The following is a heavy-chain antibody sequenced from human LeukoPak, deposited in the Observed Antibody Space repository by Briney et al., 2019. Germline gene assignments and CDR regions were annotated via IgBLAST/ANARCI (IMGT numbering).Heavy chain of an antibody. CDR2: ISHDGSNK. J-gene: IGHJ4*02. CDR3: AREVPVASFDY. D-gene: IGHD2-2*01. Sequence: GRSLRLSCAASGFTFSSYAMHWVRQAPGKGLEWVAVISHDGSNKYYADSVKGRFTISRDNSKNTLYLQMNSLRAEDTAVYYCAREVPVASFDYWGQGTLVTVSS. CDR1: GFTFSSYA. V-gene: IGHV3-30-3*01.